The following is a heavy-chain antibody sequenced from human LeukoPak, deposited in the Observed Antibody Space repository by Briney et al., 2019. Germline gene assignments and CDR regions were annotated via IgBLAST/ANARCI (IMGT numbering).Heavy chain of an antibody. CDR2: IYYSGST. V-gene: IGHV4-30-4*08. CDR3: ARVNSGYYPPIRYYYYMDV. D-gene: IGHD3-22*01. Sequence: PSQTLSLTCTVSGGSISNDNYYWTWIRQPPGKGLAWIGYIYYSGSTYYNPSLRSRVTISIDTSKNQFSLKLDSVTAADTAVYYCARVNSGYYPPIRYYYYMDVWGKGTTVTVSS. J-gene: IGHJ6*03. CDR1: GGSISNDNYY.